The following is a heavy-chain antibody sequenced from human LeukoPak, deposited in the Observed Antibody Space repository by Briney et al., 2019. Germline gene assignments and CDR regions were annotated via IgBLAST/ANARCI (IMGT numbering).Heavy chain of an antibody. D-gene: IGHD1-26*01. V-gene: IGHV3-23*01. CDR3: AGASDNYYYHYMDV. Sequence: GGSLRLSCAASEFTFSSYAMSWVRQAPGKGLEWVSAISGSGGSTYYADSVKGRFTISRDNAKNSLYLQMNSLRAEDTAVYYCAGASDNYYYHYMDVWGKGTTVTISS. J-gene: IGHJ6*03. CDR1: EFTFSSYA. CDR2: ISGSGGST.